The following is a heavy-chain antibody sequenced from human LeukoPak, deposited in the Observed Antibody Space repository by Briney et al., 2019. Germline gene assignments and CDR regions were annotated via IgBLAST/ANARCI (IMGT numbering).Heavy chain of an antibody. V-gene: IGHV4-4*07. Sequence: SETLSLTCTVSGGSISSYYWSWIRQPAGKGLEWIGRMYSSGNTNHNPSLKSRVTMSVDTSKNQFSLKLSSVTAADTAVYYCAREYSSDRYFDYWGQGTLVTVSS. D-gene: IGHD6-19*01. J-gene: IGHJ4*02. CDR3: AREYSSDRYFDY. CDR1: GGSISSYY. CDR2: MYSSGNT.